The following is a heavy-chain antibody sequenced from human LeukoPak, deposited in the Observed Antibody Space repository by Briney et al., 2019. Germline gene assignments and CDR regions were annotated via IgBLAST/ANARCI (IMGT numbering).Heavy chain of an antibody. Sequence: GGSLRLSCAASGFTFSTYAMHWVRQAPGKGLEWVAVTSYDGTIKYNTDSVKGRFTISRDNSRNTLYLQLNSLRAEDTAVYYCARDRGFRHYDAFDIWGQGTMVTVSS. CDR2: TSYDGTIK. CDR3: ARDRGFRHYDAFDI. D-gene: IGHD3-10*01. J-gene: IGHJ3*02. V-gene: IGHV3-30-3*01. CDR1: GFTFSTYA.